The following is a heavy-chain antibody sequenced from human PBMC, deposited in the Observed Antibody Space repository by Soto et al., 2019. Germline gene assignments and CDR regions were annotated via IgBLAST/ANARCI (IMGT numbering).Heavy chain of an antibody. D-gene: IGHD6-13*01. J-gene: IGHJ4*02. Sequence: GGSLRLSCAASGFTFSSYGMHWVRQAPGKGLEWVAVISYDGSNKYYADSVKGRFTISRDNSKNTLYLQMNSLRAEDTAVYYCAKDRDLIIAAAGSHFDYWGQGTLVTVSS. V-gene: IGHV3-30*18. CDR1: GFTFSSYG. CDR3: AKDRDLIIAAAGSHFDY. CDR2: ISYDGSNK.